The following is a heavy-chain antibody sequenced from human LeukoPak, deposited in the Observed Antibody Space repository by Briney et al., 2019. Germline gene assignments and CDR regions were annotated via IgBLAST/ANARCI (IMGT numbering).Heavy chain of an antibody. Sequence: SETLSLTRTVSGGSVSSYYWSWIRQPPGTGLEYIGYFHYSGITNYNPSLKSRVTVSVDTSKNHISLKLSSVTAADTAVYYCASVLYGANGFDYWGQGILVTVSA. CDR2: FHYSGIT. CDR3: ASVLYGANGFDY. CDR1: GGSVSSYY. D-gene: IGHD4/OR15-4a*01. J-gene: IGHJ4*02. V-gene: IGHV4-59*02.